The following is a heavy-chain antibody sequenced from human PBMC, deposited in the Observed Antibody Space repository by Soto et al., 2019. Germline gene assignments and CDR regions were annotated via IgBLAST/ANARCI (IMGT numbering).Heavy chain of an antibody. Sequence: EVQLVESGGGWVQPGRSLRLSCAASGFTFDDYAMHWVRQAPGKGLEWVSGISWNSGSIGYADSVKGRFTISRDNAKNSLYLQMNSLRAEDTALYYCAKAVGSYGNFDYWGQGTLVTVSS. CDR2: ISWNSGSI. D-gene: IGHD5-18*01. J-gene: IGHJ4*02. V-gene: IGHV3-9*01. CDR3: AKAVGSYGNFDY. CDR1: GFTFDDYA.